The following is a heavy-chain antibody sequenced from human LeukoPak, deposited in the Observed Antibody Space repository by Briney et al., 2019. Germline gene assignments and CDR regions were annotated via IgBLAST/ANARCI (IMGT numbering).Heavy chain of an antibody. CDR2: VYYSGDT. CDR3: ARRAGSGVGPYYFDY. CDR1: GASISTYY. V-gene: IGHV4-59*08. Sequence: PSETLSLTCTVSGASISTYYWSWLRQPPGKGLEWIGFVYYSGDTNYNPSLKSRVTISVDTSKNQFSLNLTSVTAADTAVYYCARRAGSGVGPYYFDYWGQGALVTVSS. J-gene: IGHJ4*02. D-gene: IGHD3-10*01.